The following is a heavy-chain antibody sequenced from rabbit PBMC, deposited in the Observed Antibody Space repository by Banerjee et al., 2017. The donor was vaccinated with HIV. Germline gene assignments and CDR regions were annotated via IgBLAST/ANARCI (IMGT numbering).Heavy chain of an antibody. D-gene: IGHD1-1*01. V-gene: IGHV1S43*01. CDR3: VRGGDGFNYYMQPSHFYF. Sequence: RQAPGKGLEWIACIYADSSSETWYADWVNGRFTISSDNAQNTVDLQMNSLTAADTATYFCVRGGDGFNYYMQPSHFYFWGQGTLVTVS. J-gene: IGHJ3*01. CDR2: IYADSSSET.